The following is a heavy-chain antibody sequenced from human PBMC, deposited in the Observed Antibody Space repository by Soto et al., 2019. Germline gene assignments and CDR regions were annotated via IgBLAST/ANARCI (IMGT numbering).Heavy chain of an antibody. CDR3: TNEAPDY. J-gene: IGHJ4*02. V-gene: IGHV3-30*18. Sequence: QVQLVESGGGVVQPGTSLRLSCAASGFIFSNYGMHWVRQAPGKGLEWVAVISNDGSYKYYADSVKGRFTISRDNSKNTLDLQMNSLRADDPALYYCTNEAPDYWGQGTLVTVSS. CDR1: GFIFSNYG. CDR2: ISNDGSYK.